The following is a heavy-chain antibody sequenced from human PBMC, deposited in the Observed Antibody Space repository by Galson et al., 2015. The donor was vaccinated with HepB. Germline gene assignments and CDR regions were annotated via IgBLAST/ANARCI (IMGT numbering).Heavy chain of an antibody. J-gene: IGHJ1*01. CDR1: GFTFDDYT. V-gene: IGHV3-43*01. Sequence: SLRLSCAASGFTFDDYTMHWVRQAPGKGLEWVSLISWDGGSTYYADSVKGRFTISRDNSKNSLYLQMNSLRTEDTALYYCAKAPGGDYDLYFQHWGQGTLVTVSS. D-gene: IGHD5-12*01. CDR2: ISWDGGST. CDR3: AKAPGGDYDLYFQH.